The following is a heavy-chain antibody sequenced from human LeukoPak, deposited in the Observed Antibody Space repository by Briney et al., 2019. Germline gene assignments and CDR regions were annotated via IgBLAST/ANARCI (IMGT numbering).Heavy chain of an antibody. J-gene: IGHJ4*02. CDR1: GFTFSSYW. Sequence: PGGSLRLPCAASGFTFSSYWMSWVRQAPGKGLEWVSAISGSGGSTYYADSVKGRFTISRDNAKNSLFLQMNSLRAEDTAVYYCARRVPSQVITDYFDYWGQGTLVTVSS. D-gene: IGHD1-1*01. CDR3: ARRVPSQVITDYFDY. V-gene: IGHV3-21*06. CDR2: ISGSGGST.